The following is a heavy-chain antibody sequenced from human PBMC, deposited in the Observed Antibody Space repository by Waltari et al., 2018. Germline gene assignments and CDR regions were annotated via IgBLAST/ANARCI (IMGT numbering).Heavy chain of an antibody. CDR2: INTSGNT. CDR3: ARSYSGYDYDS. D-gene: IGHD5-12*01. J-gene: IGHJ4*02. V-gene: IGHV4-4*07. CDR1: GGSISSYY. Sequence: QVQLQESGPGLVKPSETLSLTCTVSGGSISSYYWSWIRQPAGEGLEWIGRINTSGNTKFNPSLESRVTVSVDTSTNQFSLKLSSVTAADTAVYYCARSYSGYDYDSWGQGTLVTVSS.